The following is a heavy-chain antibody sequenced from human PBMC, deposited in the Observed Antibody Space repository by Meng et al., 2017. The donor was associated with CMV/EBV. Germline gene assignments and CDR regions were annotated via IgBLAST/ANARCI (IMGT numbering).Heavy chain of an antibody. CDR3: ARGPGRGACEI. CDR2: IYSDGINT. V-gene: IGHV3-74*01. CDR1: GTNLNTYG. D-gene: IGHD3-10*01. J-gene: IGHJ3*02. Sequence: GESLKISCSVSGTNLNTYGMHWVRQGPGKGLVWLSRIYSDGINTRYADSVKGRFTISRDNTKNTLYLQTTGLRADDTAVDYCARGPGRGACEIWGQGTMVTVSS.